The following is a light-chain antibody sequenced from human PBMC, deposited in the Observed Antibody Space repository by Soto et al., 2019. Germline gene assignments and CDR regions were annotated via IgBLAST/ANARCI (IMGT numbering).Light chain of an antibody. CDR3: LQDNSYPLT. V-gene: IGKV3-15*01. CDR1: QSVSDY. J-gene: IGKJ4*01. Sequence: ETLMTQSPATLSVSPGERATLSCRASQSVSDYLAWYQQKPGQAPRLLIYGASTRATGIPARFSGSGSGTEYTLTIRSLQSEDFAVYYCLQDNSYPLTFGGGTKVDI. CDR2: GAS.